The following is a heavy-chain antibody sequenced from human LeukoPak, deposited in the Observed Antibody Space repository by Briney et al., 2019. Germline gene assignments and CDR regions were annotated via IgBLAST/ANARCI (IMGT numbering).Heavy chain of an antibody. V-gene: IGHV3-73*01. CDR1: GFTFSGSA. Sequence: GGSLRLSCAASGFTFSGSALHWVRQASGKGLEWVGRIRSTANGYATAYAASVKGRFTISRDDSKNTAYLQMDSLKTEDTAVYYCARVQGGYYGSGSYNYYYMDVWGKGTTVTISS. D-gene: IGHD3-10*01. J-gene: IGHJ6*03. CDR2: IRSTANGYAT. CDR3: ARVQGGYYGSGSYNYYYMDV.